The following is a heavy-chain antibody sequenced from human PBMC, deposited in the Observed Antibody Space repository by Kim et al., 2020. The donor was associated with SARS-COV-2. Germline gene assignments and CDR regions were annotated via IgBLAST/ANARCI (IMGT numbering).Heavy chain of an antibody. D-gene: IGHD2-2*01. CDR3: ARAMTLVVPAAAHYYYYGMDV. V-gene: IGHV1-18*01. CDR2: ISAYNGDT. Sequence: ASVKVSCKASGYTFTSYGISWVRQAPGQGLEWMGWISAYNGDTNYAQKLQGRVTMTTDTSTSTAYMELRSLRSDDTAVYYCARAMTLVVPAAAHYYYYGMDVWGQGTTVTVSS. J-gene: IGHJ6*02. CDR1: GYTFTSYG.